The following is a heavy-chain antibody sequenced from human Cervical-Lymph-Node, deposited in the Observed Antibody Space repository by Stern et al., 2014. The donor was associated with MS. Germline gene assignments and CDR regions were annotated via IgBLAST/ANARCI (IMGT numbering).Heavy chain of an antibody. CDR2: IYPNSGAT. V-gene: IGHV1-2*02. CDR1: ENTFTGYY. CDR3: ARISLGSGIDY. D-gene: IGHD1-26*01. J-gene: IGHJ4*02. Sequence: QVHLVQSGAEVKQPGASMKVTCQASENTFTGYYIHWVRQAPGQGLEWMGWIYPNSGATNYAQRFQDRVSLTSDTSNTLAYMELDRLTSDDTAVYYCARISLGSGIDYWGQGSLVTVSS.